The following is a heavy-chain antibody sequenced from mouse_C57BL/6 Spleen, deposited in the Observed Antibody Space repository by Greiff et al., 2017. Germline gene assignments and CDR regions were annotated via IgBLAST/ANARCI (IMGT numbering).Heavy chain of an antibody. CDR3: ATAFITTVVDTRYFDV. D-gene: IGHD1-1*01. CDR1: GYAFSSSW. J-gene: IGHJ1*03. Sequence: QVQLKESGPELVKPGASVKISCKASGYAFSSSWMHWVKQRPGKGLEWIGRIHPGDGDTNYNGKFKGKATLTADKSSSTAYMQLSSLTSEDSAVYCCATAFITTVVDTRYFDVWGTRTTVTVSS. CDR2: IHPGDGDT. V-gene: IGHV1-82*01.